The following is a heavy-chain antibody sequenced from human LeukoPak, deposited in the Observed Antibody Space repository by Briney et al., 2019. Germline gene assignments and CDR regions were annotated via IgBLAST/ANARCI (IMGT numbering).Heavy chain of an antibody. Sequence: GGSLRLSCAASGFTFSSYAMSWVRQAPGKGLEWVSAISGSGGSTYYAGSVKGRFTISRDNSKNTLYLQMNSLRAEDTAVYYCTKVLWLKHQPDYWGQGTLVTVSS. J-gene: IGHJ4*02. V-gene: IGHV3-23*01. CDR2: ISGSGGST. CDR3: TKVLWLKHQPDY. D-gene: IGHD3-10*01. CDR1: GFTFSSYA.